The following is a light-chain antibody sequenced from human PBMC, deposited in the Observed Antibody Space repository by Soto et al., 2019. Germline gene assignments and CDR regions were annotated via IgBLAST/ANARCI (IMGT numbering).Light chain of an antibody. V-gene: IGKV1-5*01. CDR3: QHMRT. CDR1: QNINNW. Sequence: DIQMTQSPSTLSASIGDRVTITCRASQNINNWIAWYQQKPGKAPKFLIYDASTLESGVPSRFSGSGFGTEFSLTISSLQRDDFGSYYCQHMRTFGQGTKVEMK. CDR2: DAS. J-gene: IGKJ1*01.